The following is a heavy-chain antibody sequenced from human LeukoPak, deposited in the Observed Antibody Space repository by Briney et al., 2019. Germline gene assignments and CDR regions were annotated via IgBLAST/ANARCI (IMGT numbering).Heavy chain of an antibody. CDR2: ISGSGGST. J-gene: IGHJ6*02. V-gene: IGHV3-23*01. Sequence: SGGSLRLSCAASGFTFSSYAMSWVRQAPGKGLEWVSAISGSGGSTYYADSVKGRFTISRDNSKNTLYLQMNSLRAEDTAVYCCAREHSSIYYGMDVWGQGTTVTVSS. CDR3: AREHSSIYYGMDV. CDR1: GFTFSSYA. D-gene: IGHD6-6*01.